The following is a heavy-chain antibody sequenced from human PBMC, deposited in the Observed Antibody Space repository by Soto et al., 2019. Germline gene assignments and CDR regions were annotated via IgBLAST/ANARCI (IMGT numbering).Heavy chain of an antibody. CDR2: IYTSGST. CDR1: GGSISSYY. D-gene: IGHD3-10*01. V-gene: IGHV4-4*07. J-gene: IGHJ6*01. Sequence: SETLSLTCTVSGGSISSYYWSWIRQPAGKGLEWIGRIYTSGSTNYNPSLKSRVTMSVDTSKNQFSLKLSSVTAADTAVYYCARENTMVRGAIIRYYYGMDVWGQGTTVTVSS. CDR3: ARENTMVRGAIIRYYYGMDV.